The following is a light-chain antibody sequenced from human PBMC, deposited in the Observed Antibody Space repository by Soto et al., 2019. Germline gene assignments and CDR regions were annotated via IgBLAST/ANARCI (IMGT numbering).Light chain of an antibody. CDR1: QSVSSSY. CDR2: GAS. CDR3: HQYGSSLLFT. V-gene: IGKV3-20*01. J-gene: IGKJ3*01. Sequence: EIVLTQSPGTLSLSPGERATLSCRASQSVSSSYLAWYQQKPGQAPRLLIYGASSRATGIPDRFSGSGSGTDFTLTIIRLEPEDLAVYYCHQYGSSLLFTFGPGTKVDIK.